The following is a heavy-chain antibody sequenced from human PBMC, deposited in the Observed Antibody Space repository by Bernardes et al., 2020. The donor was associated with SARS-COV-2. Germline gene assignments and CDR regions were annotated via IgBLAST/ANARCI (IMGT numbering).Heavy chain of an antibody. Sequence: VGSLILSCAASGFTFSSYGMHWVRQAPGKGLEWVAVIWYDGSNKYYADSVKGRFTISRDNSKNTLYLQMNSLRAEDTAVYYCARADVWSSSPYYFDYWGQGTLVTVSS. CDR2: IWYDGSNK. D-gene: IGHD6-6*01. J-gene: IGHJ4*02. CDR3: ARADVWSSSPYYFDY. CDR1: GFTFSSYG. V-gene: IGHV3-33*01.